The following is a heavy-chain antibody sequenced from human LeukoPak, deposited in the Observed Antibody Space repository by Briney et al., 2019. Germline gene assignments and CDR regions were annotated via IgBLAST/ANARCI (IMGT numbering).Heavy chain of an antibody. CDR1: GFTFSGYA. CDR2: ISSNGGST. Sequence: GGSLRLSCAASGFTFSGYAMHWVRQAPGKGLEYVSAISSNGGSTYYGNSVKGRFTISRDNSKNTLYLQMGSLRAEDMAVYYCARGRRFGGVIVVPYYFDYWGQGTLVTVSS. CDR3: ARGRRFGGVIVVPYYFDY. V-gene: IGHV3-64*01. J-gene: IGHJ4*02. D-gene: IGHD3-16*02.